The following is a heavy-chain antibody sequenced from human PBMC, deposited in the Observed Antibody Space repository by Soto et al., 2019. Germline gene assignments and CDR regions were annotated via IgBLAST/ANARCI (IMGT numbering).Heavy chain of an antibody. CDR2: IYYSGST. D-gene: IGHD6-13*01. V-gene: IGHV4-59*01. Sequence: SETLSLTCTVSGGSISSYYWSWIRQPPGKGLEWIGYIYYSGSTNYNPSLKSRVTISVDTSKNQFSLKLRSVTAADTAVYYCAREGSSTWYGYWGQGTLVTVSS. CDR3: AREGSSTWYGY. J-gene: IGHJ4*02. CDR1: GGSISSYY.